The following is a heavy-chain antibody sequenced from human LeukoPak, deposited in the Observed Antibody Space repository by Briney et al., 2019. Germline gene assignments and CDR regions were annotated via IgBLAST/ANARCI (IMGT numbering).Heavy chain of an antibody. CDR2: VIGSGTMT. CDR3: AKAYDYGGKGPSPFDY. J-gene: IGHJ4*02. V-gene: IGHV3-23*01. CDR1: GFTFSSST. D-gene: IGHD4-23*01. Sequence: GGSLRLSCAASGFTFSSSTMGWVRQAPGQGLQWVSAVIGSGTMTSYADSVRGRFTISRDNSKNTLSLQINSLRAEDTAVYYCAKAYDYGGKGPSPFDYWGQGTLVTISS.